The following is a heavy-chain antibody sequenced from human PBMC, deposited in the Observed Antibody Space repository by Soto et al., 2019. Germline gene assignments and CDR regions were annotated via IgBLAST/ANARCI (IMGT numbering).Heavy chain of an antibody. CDR1: GGSISSYY. Sequence: QVQLQESGPGLVKPSETLSLTCTVSGGSISSYYWSWIRQPPGKGLEWIGYIYYSGSTNYNPSLKSRVTISVDTSKNQFSLKLSSVTAADTAVYYCAREGDYGDYGQGYWGQGTLVTVSS. J-gene: IGHJ4*02. CDR2: IYYSGST. V-gene: IGHV4-59*01. D-gene: IGHD4-17*01. CDR3: AREGDYGDYGQGY.